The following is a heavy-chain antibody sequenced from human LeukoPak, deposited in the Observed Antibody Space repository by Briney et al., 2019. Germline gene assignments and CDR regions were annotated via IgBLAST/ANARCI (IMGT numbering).Heavy chain of an antibody. Sequence: GGSLRLSCAASGFTFSSYWMSWVRQAPGKGLEWVANIKQDGSEKYYVDSVKGRFTISRDNAKNSLYLQMNSLRAEDTAVYYCARAQYSSGWGTFLPNFDYWGQGTLATVSS. CDR2: IKQDGSEK. J-gene: IGHJ4*02. D-gene: IGHD6-19*01. CDR1: GFTFSSYW. V-gene: IGHV3-7*01. CDR3: ARAQYSSGWGTFLPNFDY.